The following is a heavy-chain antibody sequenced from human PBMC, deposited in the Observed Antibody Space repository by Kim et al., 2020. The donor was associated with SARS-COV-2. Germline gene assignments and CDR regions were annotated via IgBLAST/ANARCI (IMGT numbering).Heavy chain of an antibody. J-gene: IGHJ6*01. CDR3: ARTDGSGRFSSAMDV. V-gene: IGHV4-59*01. CDR2: LYDTGSA. Sequence: SETLSLTCTISDASISNYYLSWIRQPPGKGLEWIGYLYDTGSADYSPSFKSRVTISVDKSKNKFSLNVTSVTAADTAVYYCARTDGSGRFSSAMDVWGQG. CDR1: DASISNYY. D-gene: IGHD3-10*01.